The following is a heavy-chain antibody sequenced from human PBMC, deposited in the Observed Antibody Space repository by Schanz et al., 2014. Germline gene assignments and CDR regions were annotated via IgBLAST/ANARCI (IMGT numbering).Heavy chain of an antibody. V-gene: IGHV1-69*09. Sequence: QVQLVQSGTQVKKPRSSMKVSCKASGGTFSTYPINWLRQAPGQGLEWMGRIIPIHGIVNYAQRFQDRVRITADKSTSTAYMELSSLRSDDTAVYYCARGGGPEDVFDIWGQGTILTVSS. D-gene: IGHD5-12*01. CDR1: GGTFSTYP. CDR2: IIPIHGIV. J-gene: IGHJ3*02. CDR3: ARGGGPEDVFDI.